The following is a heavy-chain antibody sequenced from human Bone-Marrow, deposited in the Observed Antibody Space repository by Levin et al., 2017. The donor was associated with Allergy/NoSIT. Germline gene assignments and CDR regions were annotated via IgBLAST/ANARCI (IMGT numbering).Heavy chain of an antibody. CDR3: TTRPYYYDSSGYYAGYFQH. CDR1: GFTFSNAW. Sequence: SCAASGFTFSNAWMSWVRQAPGKGLEWVGRIKSKTDGGTTDYAAPVKGRFTISRDDSKNTLYLQMNSLKTEDTAVYYCTTRPYYYDSSGYYAGYFQHWGQGTLVTVSS. D-gene: IGHD3-22*01. J-gene: IGHJ1*01. V-gene: IGHV3-15*01. CDR2: IKSKTDGGTT.